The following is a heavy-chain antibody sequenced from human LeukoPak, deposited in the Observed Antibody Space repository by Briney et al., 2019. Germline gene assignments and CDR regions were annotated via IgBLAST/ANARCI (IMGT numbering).Heavy chain of an antibody. J-gene: IGHJ4*02. Sequence: PSETLSLTCAVYGGSFSGYYWSWIRQPPGKGLEWIGEINHSGSTNYNPSLKSRVTISVDTSNNQFSLKLSSVTAADTAVYYCARGGRGYSYGYLYYWGQGTLVTVSS. CDR2: INHSGST. V-gene: IGHV4-34*01. CDR3: ARGGRGYSYGYLYY. D-gene: IGHD5-18*01. CDR1: GGSFSGYY.